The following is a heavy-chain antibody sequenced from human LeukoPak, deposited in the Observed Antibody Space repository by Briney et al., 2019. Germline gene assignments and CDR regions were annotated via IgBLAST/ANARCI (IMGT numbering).Heavy chain of an antibody. V-gene: IGHV4-38-2*01. CDR3: ARVRTTPTYWFDP. CDR2: IYHSGST. J-gene: IGHJ5*02. Sequence: PSETLSLTCAVSGYSISSGYYWGWNRQPPGKGLEWIGSIYHSGSTYYNPSLKSRVTISVDTSKNQFSLKLSSVTAGDTAVYYCARVRTTPTYWFDPWGQGTLVTVSS. D-gene: IGHD4-17*01. CDR1: GYSISSGYY.